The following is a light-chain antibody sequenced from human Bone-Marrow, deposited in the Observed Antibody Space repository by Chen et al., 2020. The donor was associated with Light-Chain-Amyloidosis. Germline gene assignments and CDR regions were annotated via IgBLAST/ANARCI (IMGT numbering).Light chain of an antibody. CDR3: CSYAITVNFFWV. Sequence: QSALTQPASVSGSPGQSITISCTGTSSDIGGYDLISWYQRHPGKAPKLIIYEVNQRPSGVSYRFSGSKYGNTASLTISGLQAEDEADYFCCSYAITVNFFWVFGGGTKVTVL. CDR1: SSDIGGYDL. V-gene: IGLV2-23*02. J-gene: IGLJ3*02. CDR2: EVN.